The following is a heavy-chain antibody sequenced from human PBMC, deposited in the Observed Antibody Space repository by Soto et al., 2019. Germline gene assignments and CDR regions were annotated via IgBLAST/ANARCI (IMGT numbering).Heavy chain of an antibody. CDR3: ARGMKVAAAIEGNWFDP. CDR2: IGTAGDT. D-gene: IGHD2-15*01. V-gene: IGHV3-13*01. Sequence: GSLRLSCAASGFTFSSYDMHWVRQATGKGLEWVSAIGTAGDTYYPGSVKGRFTISRENAKNSLYLQMNSLRAGDTAVYYCARGMKVAAAIEGNWFDPWGQGTLVTVSS. J-gene: IGHJ5*02. CDR1: GFTFSSYD.